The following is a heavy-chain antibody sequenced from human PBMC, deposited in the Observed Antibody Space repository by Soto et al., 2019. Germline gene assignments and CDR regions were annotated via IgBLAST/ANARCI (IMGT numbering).Heavy chain of an antibody. V-gene: IGHV3-48*03. J-gene: IGHJ6*01. D-gene: IGHD3-3*01. Sequence: PGGSLRLSCAASGFTFSSYEMNWVRQAPGKGLEWVSYISSSGSTIYYADSVKGRFTISRDNAKNSLYLQMNSLRAEDTAVYYCARDLYDFWSGYYKPGGMDVWGQGITVTASS. CDR1: GFTFSSYE. CDR3: ARDLYDFWSGYYKPGGMDV. CDR2: ISSSGSTI.